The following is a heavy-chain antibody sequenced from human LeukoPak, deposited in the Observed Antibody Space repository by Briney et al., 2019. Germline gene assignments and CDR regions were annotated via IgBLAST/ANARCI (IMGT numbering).Heavy chain of an antibody. D-gene: IGHD3-9*01. CDR2: ISSSSSTI. CDR3: ARPGYTAAYDL. J-gene: IGHJ3*01. V-gene: IGHV3-48*04. CDR1: GFTFSSYS. Sequence: GGSLRLSCAASGFTFSSYSMNWVRQAPGKGLEWVSYISSSSSTIYYADSVKGRFTISRDNAKNSLYLQMNSLRAEDTAVYYCARPGYTAAYDLWGQGTMVTVSS.